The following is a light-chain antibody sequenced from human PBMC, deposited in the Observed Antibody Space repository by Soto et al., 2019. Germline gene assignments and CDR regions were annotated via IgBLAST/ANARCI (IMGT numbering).Light chain of an antibody. Sequence: EIVLTQSPATLSSFPGYRFTLSCRASQYINTRLAWYQHRPGQAPRLLIYQTSLRATGIPDRFSGSGSGTDFTLTISRLEPEDFAVYYCQQYGSSGTFGQGTTGDIK. CDR1: QYINTR. V-gene: IGKV3-20*01. CDR2: QTS. CDR3: QQYGSSGT. J-gene: IGKJ1*01.